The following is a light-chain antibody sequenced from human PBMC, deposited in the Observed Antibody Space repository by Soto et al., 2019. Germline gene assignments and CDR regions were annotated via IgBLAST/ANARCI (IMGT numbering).Light chain of an antibody. CDR1: QSVSNNY. J-gene: IGKJ4*01. V-gene: IGKV3-20*01. CDR3: QQYGTSPPLT. Sequence: EIVLIQSPGTLSLSPGERATLSSRASQSVSNNYVAWYQQKPGQAPRLLIAGASSRATGIPDRFSGSGSGTDFTLTISRLEPEDFAVYYCQQYGTSPPLTFGGGTKVDIK. CDR2: GAS.